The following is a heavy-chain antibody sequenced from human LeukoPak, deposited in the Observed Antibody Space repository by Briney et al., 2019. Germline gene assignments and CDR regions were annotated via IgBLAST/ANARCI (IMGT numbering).Heavy chain of an antibody. D-gene: IGHD2-8*01. V-gene: IGHV3-48*03. Sequence: GGSLRLSCEASGFTFSSYAMNWVRQAPGKGLEWISSINSNGDTIHYADSVKGRFTISRDNAKNSLYLQMTSLRAGDTAKYYCARDRFGVFDYWGPGTLVTVSS. CDR2: INSNGDTI. J-gene: IGHJ4*02. CDR1: GFTFSSYA. CDR3: ARDRFGVFDY.